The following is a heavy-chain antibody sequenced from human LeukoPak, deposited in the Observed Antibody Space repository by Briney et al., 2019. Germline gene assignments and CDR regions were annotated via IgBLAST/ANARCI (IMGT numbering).Heavy chain of an antibody. Sequence: PSETLSLTCTVSGGSISNYYWSWIRQHPGKGLEWIGYIYYSGSTYYNPSLKSRVTISVDTSKNQFSLKMDSVTATDTAVYYCARQEFFYWGQGTLVTVSS. V-gene: IGHV4-59*08. CDR2: IYYSGST. CDR1: GGSISNYY. CDR3: ARQEFFY. J-gene: IGHJ4*02. D-gene: IGHD2/OR15-2a*01.